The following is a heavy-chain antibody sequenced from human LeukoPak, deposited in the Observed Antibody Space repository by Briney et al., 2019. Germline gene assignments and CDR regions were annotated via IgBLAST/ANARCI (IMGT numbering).Heavy chain of an antibody. Sequence: SVKVSCKASGGTFSSYAISWVRQAPGQGLEWMGRIIPILGIANYAQKLQGRVTMTTDTSTSTAYMELRSLRSDDTAVYYCARDEQDYDFWSGYSKGAYFDYWGQGTLVTVSS. D-gene: IGHD3-3*01. CDR1: GGTFSSYA. CDR3: ARDEQDYDFWSGYSKGAYFDY. V-gene: IGHV1-69*04. J-gene: IGHJ4*02. CDR2: IIPILGIA.